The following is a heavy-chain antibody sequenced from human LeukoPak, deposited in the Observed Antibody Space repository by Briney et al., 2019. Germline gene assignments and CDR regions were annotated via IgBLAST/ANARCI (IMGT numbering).Heavy chain of an antibody. V-gene: IGHV3-30*18. CDR1: GFTFSSYG. CDR3: AKDRYGSGSYYRPLSYYYYGMDV. D-gene: IGHD3-10*01. Sequence: GRSLRLSCAASGFTFSSYGMHWVRQAPGKGLEWVAVISYDGSNKYYADSVKGRFTISRDNSKNTLYLQMNSLRAEDTAVYYCAKDRYGSGSYYRPLSYYYYGMDVWGQGTTVTVSS. CDR2: ISYDGSNK. J-gene: IGHJ6*02.